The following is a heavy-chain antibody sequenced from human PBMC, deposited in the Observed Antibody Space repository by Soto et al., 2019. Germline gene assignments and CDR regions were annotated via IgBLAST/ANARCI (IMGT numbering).Heavy chain of an antibody. Sequence: SETLSLTCAGYGGSFSGYYWSVILQPPWKGLEWIGEINHSGSTNYNPSLKSRVTISVDTSKNQFSLKLSSVTAADTAVYYCAREDIVVVPAARGWFDAWGQGTLVTVSS. CDR2: INHSGST. V-gene: IGHV4-34*01. CDR1: GGSFSGYY. J-gene: IGHJ5*02. D-gene: IGHD2-2*01. CDR3: AREDIVVVPAARGWFDA.